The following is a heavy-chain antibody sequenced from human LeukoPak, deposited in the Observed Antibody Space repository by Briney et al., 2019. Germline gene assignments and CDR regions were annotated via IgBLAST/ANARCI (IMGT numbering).Heavy chain of an antibody. J-gene: IGHJ5*02. V-gene: IGHV3-48*04. Sequence: PGGSLRLSCAVSGFIFSSYSMNWVRQAPGKGLEWVSYISSSSSTIYYADSVKGRFTISRDNAKNSLYLQMNSLRVEDTAVYYCASQSYARFDPWGQGTLVTVSS. D-gene: IGHD3-16*01. CDR2: ISSSSSTI. CDR1: GFIFSSYS. CDR3: ASQSYARFDP.